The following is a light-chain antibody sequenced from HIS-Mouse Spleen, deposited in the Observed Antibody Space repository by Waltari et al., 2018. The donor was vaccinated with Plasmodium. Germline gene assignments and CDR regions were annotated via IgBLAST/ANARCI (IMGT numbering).Light chain of an antibody. CDR3: QQYNNWPRGT. V-gene: IGKV3-15*01. J-gene: IGKJ1*01. CDR1: QSVSSN. Sequence: EIVMTQSPATLSVSPGERATLSGRASQSVSSNLAGYQQKPGQAPRLLIYGASTRATGIPARFSCSGSGTEFTLTISSMQSEDFAVYYCQQYNNWPRGTFGQGTKVEIK. CDR2: GAS.